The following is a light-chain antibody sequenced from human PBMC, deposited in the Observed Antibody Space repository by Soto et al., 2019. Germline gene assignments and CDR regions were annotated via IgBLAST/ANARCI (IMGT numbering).Light chain of an antibody. V-gene: IGKV3-20*01. CDR1: QSLSREL. CDR2: ASS. Sequence: EIVLTQSPGTLSLSPGERATLSCRASQSLSRELLAWYQQKPGQAPRLLIYASSRRATDIPDRFSGSGSGTDFTLTISRLEPEEFAVYYCQHYINSPWTFGQGTKVEIK. CDR3: QHYINSPWT. J-gene: IGKJ1*01.